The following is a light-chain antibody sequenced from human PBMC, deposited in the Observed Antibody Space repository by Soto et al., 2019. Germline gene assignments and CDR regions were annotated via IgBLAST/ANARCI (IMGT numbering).Light chain of an antibody. CDR3: QQSYNNPKT. CDR2: AAS. Sequence: IQMTQSPSSLSASVGDRVTITCRASQSIANYLNWYQQKPGKAPKLLIYAASTLESGVPSRFSGSGSGTDFTLTISSLQPGDFATYYCQQSYNNPKTFGQGTKVDIK. V-gene: IGKV1-39*01. J-gene: IGKJ1*01. CDR1: QSIANY.